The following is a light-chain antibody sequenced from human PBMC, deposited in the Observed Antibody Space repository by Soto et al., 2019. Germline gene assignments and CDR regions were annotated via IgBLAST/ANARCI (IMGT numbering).Light chain of an antibody. CDR3: QQSYSTPVT. J-gene: IGKJ5*01. CDR2: SAS. Sequence: THSPSSLSASVGDRVTITCRASQRISKKLSWYQQKPGKAPKLLTDSASSLQSGVPSRFSGSGSGTDFTLTISSLQPEDFATYYCQQSYSTPVTFGQGTRLEIK. CDR1: QRISKK. V-gene: IGKV1-39*01.